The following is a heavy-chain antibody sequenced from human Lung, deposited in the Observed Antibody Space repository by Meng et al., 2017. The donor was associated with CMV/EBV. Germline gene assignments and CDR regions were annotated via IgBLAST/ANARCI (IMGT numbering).Heavy chain of an antibody. D-gene: IGHD2-8*01. Sequence: GESLKISCAASGFTFSRYAMHWVRQAQGKGLEWVALMSFDGSNIQYTDSLKGRFTISRDNSKNVLYLEMNSLRLEDTAVYYCARDGDYCTDGTCYFDYWGQGTLVXVSS. CDR1: GFTFSRYA. V-gene: IGHV3-30-3*01. J-gene: IGHJ4*02. CDR3: ARDGDYCTDGTCYFDY. CDR2: MSFDGSNI.